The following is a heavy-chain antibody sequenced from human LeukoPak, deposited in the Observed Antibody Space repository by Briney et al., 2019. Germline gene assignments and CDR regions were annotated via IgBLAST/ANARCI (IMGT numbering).Heavy chain of an antibody. CDR3: ARDYIVGATIITYYFDF. J-gene: IGHJ4*02. CDR2: ISYDGSNK. D-gene: IGHD1-26*01. Sequence: SGGSLRLSWAASGFTFSSYAMHWVSQAPGKGLEWVAVISYDGSNKYYADSVKGRFTISRDNSKNTLYLQMNSLRAEDTAVYYCARDYIVGATIITYYFDFWGQGTLVTVSS. V-gene: IGHV3-30-3*01. CDR1: GFTFSSYA.